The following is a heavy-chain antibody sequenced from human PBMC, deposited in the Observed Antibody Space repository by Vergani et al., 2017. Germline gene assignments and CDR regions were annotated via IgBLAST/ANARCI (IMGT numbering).Heavy chain of an antibody. D-gene: IGHD2-15*01. Sequence: EVQLVESGGGLVQPGRSLRLSCTASGFTFGDYAMSWVRQAPGKGLEWEGFIRSKAYGGTTEYAASVKGRFTISRDDSKSIAYLQMNSLKTEDTAVYYCTRHVVVAAMIKNDAFDIWGQGTMVTVSS. CDR3: TRHVVVAAMIKNDAFDI. CDR2: IRSKAYGGTT. J-gene: IGHJ3*02. V-gene: IGHV3-49*04. CDR1: GFTFGDYA.